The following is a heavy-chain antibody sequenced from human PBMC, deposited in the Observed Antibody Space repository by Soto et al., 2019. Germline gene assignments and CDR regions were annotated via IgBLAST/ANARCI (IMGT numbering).Heavy chain of an antibody. Sequence: SETLSLTCTVSGGSISSGDYYWSWIRQPPGKGLEWIGYIYYSGSTYYNPSLKSRVTISVDTSKNQFSLKLSSVTAADTAVYYCASIAARPPFSPFDYRGQGTLVTVSS. CDR2: IYYSGST. J-gene: IGHJ4*02. CDR3: ASIAARPPFSPFDY. V-gene: IGHV4-30-4*01. D-gene: IGHD6-6*01. CDR1: GGSISSGDYY.